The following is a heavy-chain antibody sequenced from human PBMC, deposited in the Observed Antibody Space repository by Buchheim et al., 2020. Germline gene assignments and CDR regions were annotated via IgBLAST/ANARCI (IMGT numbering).Heavy chain of an antibody. CDR2: INPSGGST. D-gene: IGHD3-3*01. V-gene: IGHV1-46*01. CDR1: GYTFTSYY. Sequence: QVQLVQSGAEVKKPGASVKVSCKASGYTFTSYYMHWVRQAPGQGLEWMGIINPSGGSTSYAQKFQGRVTMTRDTSTSTVYMELSSLRSEDTAVYYCATEPHVYYDFWSGYYLVLGMDVWGQGTT. CDR3: ATEPHVYYDFWSGYYLVLGMDV. J-gene: IGHJ6*02.